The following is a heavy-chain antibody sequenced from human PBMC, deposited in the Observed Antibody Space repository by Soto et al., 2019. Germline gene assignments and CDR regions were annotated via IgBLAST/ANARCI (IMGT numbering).Heavy chain of an antibody. Sequence: QLQLQESGPGLVKPSETLSLTCAVSGGSISSSGYYWGWIRQSPGKGLEWIGSIYYSGSTYYNPSLQSRVTISVDTSMNQFSLKVPSVTAADTAVYYCARHVALCSGGTCYLRWFDPWGQGTLVTVSS. CDR2: IYYSGST. CDR3: ARHVALCSGGTCYLRWFDP. J-gene: IGHJ5*02. D-gene: IGHD2-15*01. CDR1: GGSISSSGYY. V-gene: IGHV4-39*01.